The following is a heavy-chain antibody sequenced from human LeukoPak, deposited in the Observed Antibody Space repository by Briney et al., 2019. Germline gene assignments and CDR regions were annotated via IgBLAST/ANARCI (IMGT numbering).Heavy chain of an antibody. CDR2: INSNTGST. J-gene: IGHJ4*02. V-gene: IGHV1-2*02. CDR3: ARDGTVSDSLPY. CDR1: GYTFIAFY. Sequence: ASVKVSCKTSGYTFIAFYMHWVRQAPGQGLEWMGWINSNTGSTNYAQTFQGRVTMTRDTSINTVYMELNRLRSDDTAVYYCARDGTVSDSLPYWGQGTLVTVSS. D-gene: IGHD4-17*01.